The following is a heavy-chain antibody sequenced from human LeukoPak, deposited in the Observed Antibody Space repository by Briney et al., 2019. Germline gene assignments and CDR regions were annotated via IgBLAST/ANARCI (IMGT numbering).Heavy chain of an antibody. D-gene: IGHD2-2*02. Sequence: GGSLRLSCAASGFTFSSYIMNWVRQAPGKGLEWVSSISSSSSYIYYADSVKGRFTISRDNAKNSLYLQMNSLRAEDTAVYYCARVPAAIGAFDIWGQGTMVTVSS. J-gene: IGHJ3*02. CDR1: GFTFSSYI. CDR3: ARVPAAIGAFDI. CDR2: ISSSSSYI. V-gene: IGHV3-21*01.